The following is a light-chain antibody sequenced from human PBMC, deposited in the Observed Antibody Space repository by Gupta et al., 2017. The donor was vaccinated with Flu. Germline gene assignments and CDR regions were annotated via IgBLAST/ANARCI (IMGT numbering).Light chain of an antibody. Sequence: QSALTQPSSVSGSPGPSITTSCTGTSSDVGTSNLVSWFQQHPGKAPQLIIYEANKRPSGVSTRCSGSTSGNTASLTTSGLQAEDEADYHCCSSESRDTFVFGSGTKVTVL. CDR3: CSSESRDTFV. J-gene: IGLJ1*01. V-gene: IGLV2-23*01. CDR2: EAN. CDR1: SSDVGTSNL.